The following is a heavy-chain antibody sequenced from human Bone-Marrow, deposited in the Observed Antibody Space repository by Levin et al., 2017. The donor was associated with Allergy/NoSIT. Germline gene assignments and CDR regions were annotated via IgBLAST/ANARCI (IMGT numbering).Heavy chain of an antibody. V-gene: IGHV1-69*01. CDR3: AREKFGIVGDSEAFDI. J-gene: IGHJ3*02. CDR2: IVPFYGTT. CDR1: GGTFSTYT. D-gene: IGHD1-26*01. Sequence: KISCKASGGTFSTYTINWVRQAPGQGLEWMGGIVPFYGTTTYSQKFQGRVTITAHASTSTAYMELTSLRSEDTAMYYCAREKFGIVGDSEAFDIWGQGTMVIVSS.